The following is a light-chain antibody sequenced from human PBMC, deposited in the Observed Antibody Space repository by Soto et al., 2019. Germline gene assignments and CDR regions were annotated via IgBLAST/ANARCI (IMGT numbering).Light chain of an antibody. CDR2: GSS. Sequence: EIVLTQSPGTLSLSPGERATLSCRASQSVSGNYLAWYQQKPRQSPRLLIYGSSDRATGIPDRFSGSGSGTDFTLTTTRVEPEDFAVYYCQQYRSSPPYTFGQGTKLEIK. CDR3: QQYRSSPPYT. V-gene: IGKV3-20*01. J-gene: IGKJ2*01. CDR1: QSVSGNY.